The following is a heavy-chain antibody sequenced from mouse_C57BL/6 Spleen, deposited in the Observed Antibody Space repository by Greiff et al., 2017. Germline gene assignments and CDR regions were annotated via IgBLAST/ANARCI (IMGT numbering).Heavy chain of an antibody. J-gene: IGHJ2*01. D-gene: IGHD2-5*01. CDR1: GYTFTSYW. CDR3: ARRNVGSNYGGGLDY. CDR2: IDPSDSYT. V-gene: IGHV1-69*01. Sequence: QVQLQQPGAELVMPGASVKLSCKASGYTFTSYWMHWVKQRPGQGLEWIGEIDPSDSYTNYNQKFKGKSTLPVDKSSSTAYMQLSSLTSEDSGVYYCARRNVGSNYGGGLDYWGQGTTRTVSS.